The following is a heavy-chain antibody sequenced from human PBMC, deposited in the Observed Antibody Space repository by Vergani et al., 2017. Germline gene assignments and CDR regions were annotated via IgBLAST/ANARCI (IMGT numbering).Heavy chain of an antibody. J-gene: IGHJ4*02. CDR1: GYSFTSYW. Sequence: EVQLVQSGAEVKKPGESLKISCTGSGYSFTSYWIGWVRQMPGKGLEWMGIIYPGDSDTRYSPSFQGQVTISADKSISTAYLPWSSLKASDTAMYYCARHRYGSGGSCYFPGDYWGQGTLVTVSS. D-gene: IGHD2-15*01. V-gene: IGHV5-51*01. CDR3: ARHRYGSGGSCYFPGDY. CDR2: IYPGDSDT.